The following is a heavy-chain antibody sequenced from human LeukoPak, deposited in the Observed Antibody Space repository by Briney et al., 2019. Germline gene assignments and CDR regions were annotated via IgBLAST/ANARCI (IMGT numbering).Heavy chain of an antibody. J-gene: IGHJ3*02. CDR3: ARSGDCSSTSCYFHAFDI. CDR1: GGSISSYY. V-gene: IGHV4-59*01. CDR2: IYYSGST. Sequence: KPSETLSLTCTASGGSISSYYWSWIRQPPGKGLEWIGYIYYSGSTNYNPSLKSRVTITVDTSKNQFSLKLSSVTAADTAVYYCARSGDCSSTSCYFHAFDIWGQGTMVTVSS. D-gene: IGHD2-2*01.